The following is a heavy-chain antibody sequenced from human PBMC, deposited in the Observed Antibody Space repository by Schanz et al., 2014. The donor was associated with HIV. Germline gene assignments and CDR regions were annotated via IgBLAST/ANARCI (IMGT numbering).Heavy chain of an antibody. CDR3: AREDGWFGDIYYFGLDV. Sequence: EVQLVESGGGLVQPGGSLRLSCVASGFTFSSYGMHWVRQAPGKGLEWVANIKQDGSEKHYVDSVKGRFTISRDNAQNSLYLQMNTLRAEDTAVYYCAREDGWFGDIYYFGLDVWGRGTTVTVSS. D-gene: IGHD3-10*01. CDR1: GFTFSSYG. V-gene: IGHV3-7*01. J-gene: IGHJ6*02. CDR2: IKQDGSEK.